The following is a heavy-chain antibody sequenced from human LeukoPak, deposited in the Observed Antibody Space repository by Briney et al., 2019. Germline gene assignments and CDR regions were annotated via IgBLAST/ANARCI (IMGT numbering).Heavy chain of an antibody. CDR3: ARAWYYYGMDV. CDR2: IYYSGST. CDR1: GGSISSYY. Sequence: SETLSLTCTVSGGSISSYYWSWIRQPPGQGLEWIGYIYYSGSTNYNPSLESRVTISVDTSKNQFSLKLSSVTAADTAVYYCARAWYYYGMDVWGQGTTVTVSS. J-gene: IGHJ6*02. V-gene: IGHV4-59*01.